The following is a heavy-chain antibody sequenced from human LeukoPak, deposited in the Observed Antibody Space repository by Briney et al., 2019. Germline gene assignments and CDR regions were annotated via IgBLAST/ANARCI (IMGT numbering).Heavy chain of an antibody. CDR3: ARADIVGATNI. Sequence: PSETLSLTCTVSGGSISSYYWSWIRQPPGKGLEWIGYIYYSGSTNYNPSLKSRVTISVDTSKNQFSLKLSSVTAADTAVYYCARADIVGATNIWGQGTMVTVSS. D-gene: IGHD1-26*01. CDR1: GGSISSYY. J-gene: IGHJ3*02. V-gene: IGHV4-59*01. CDR2: IYYSGST.